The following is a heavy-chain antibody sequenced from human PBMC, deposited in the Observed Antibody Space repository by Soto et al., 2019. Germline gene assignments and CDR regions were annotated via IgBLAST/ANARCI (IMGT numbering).Heavy chain of an antibody. Sequence: QVQLVQSGTEVKKPGSSVTVSCKASGGSFKNSAISWVRQAPRHGLEWMGGIIPIFRKTDYAQRFQDRVTITADKSTSIVYMEMSSLTSEDTAIYYCARAEVGSITRIDDWGQGTQVTVSS. CDR2: IIPIFRKT. CDR3: ARAEVGSITRIDD. J-gene: IGHJ4*02. V-gene: IGHV1-69*06. CDR1: GGSFKNSA. D-gene: IGHD3-3*01.